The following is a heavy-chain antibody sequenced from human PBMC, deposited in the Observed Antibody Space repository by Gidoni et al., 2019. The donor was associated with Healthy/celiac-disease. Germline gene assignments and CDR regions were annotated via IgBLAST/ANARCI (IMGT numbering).Heavy chain of an antibody. CDR3: ARVPEVSGSYSGPDFDP. CDR2: INHSGST. D-gene: IGHD1-26*01. Sequence: QVQLQQWGAGLLKPSETLSLTCAVYGGSFSGYYWSWIRQPPGKGLEWIGEINHSGSTNYNPSLKSRVTISVDTSKNQFSLKLSSVTAADTAVYYCARVPEVSGSYSGPDFDPWGQGTLVTVSS. J-gene: IGHJ5*02. CDR1: GGSFSGYY. V-gene: IGHV4-34*01.